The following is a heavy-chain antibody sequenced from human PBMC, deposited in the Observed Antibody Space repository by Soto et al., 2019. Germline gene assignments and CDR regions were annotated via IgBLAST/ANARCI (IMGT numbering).Heavy chain of an antibody. Sequence: QVQLQQWGAGLLKPSETLSLTCTVNAGSLTGYYWSWIRQPPGKGLEWIGEDKDGGSTNYSLSLSGRVSISADTSKNHFTLRLNSLTAADTAVYFCARGQEGIVATHWDQGALVTVSS. J-gene: IGHJ4*02. CDR1: AGSLTGYY. CDR2: DKDGGST. D-gene: IGHD5-12*01. V-gene: IGHV4-34*01. CDR3: ARGQEGIVATH.